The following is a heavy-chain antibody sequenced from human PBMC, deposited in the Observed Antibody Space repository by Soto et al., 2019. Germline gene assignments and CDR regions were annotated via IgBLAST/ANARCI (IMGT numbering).Heavy chain of an antibody. Sequence: EVQLVESGGGLVQPGESLTLSCAASGFPFSSYWMHWVRQAPGKGLVWVSRIKSDGSGTYYADSVQDRFTISRDNAXNXXYLQMNSLRVEDTAAYFGARGDGDRYDGNGYLGRHWGQGTLVTVSS. CDR1: GFPFSSYW. D-gene: IGHD3-22*01. CDR2: IKSDGSGT. CDR3: ARGDGDRYDGNGYLGRH. V-gene: IGHV3-74*01. J-gene: IGHJ4*02.